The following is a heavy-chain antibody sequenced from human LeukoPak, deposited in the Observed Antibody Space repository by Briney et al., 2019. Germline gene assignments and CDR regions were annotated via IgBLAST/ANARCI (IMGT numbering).Heavy chain of an antibody. V-gene: IGHV4-59*08. D-gene: IGHD5-18*01. CDR1: GGSFSNYY. CDR3: ARHPTALVSYGFDP. CDR2: VYYSGST. Sequence: SETLSLTCTVSGGSFSNYYWSWIRQPPGKGLEWIGYVYYSGSTNYNPSLKSRVTISVDTSKNQFSLNLSSVTAADTAVYYCARHPTALVSYGFDPWGQGTLVTVSS. J-gene: IGHJ5*02.